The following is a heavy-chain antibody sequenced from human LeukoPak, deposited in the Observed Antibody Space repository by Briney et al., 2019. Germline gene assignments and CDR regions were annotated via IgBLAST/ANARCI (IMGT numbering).Heavy chain of an antibody. CDR1: GGSISSGSYY. CDR3: AREVDIAAAGTTKGSYYYMDV. D-gene: IGHD6-13*01. J-gene: IGHJ6*03. V-gene: IGHV4-61*02. Sequence: ASETLSLTCTVSGGSISSGSYYWSWIRQPAGKGLEWIGRIYTSGSTYYNPSLKSRVTISVDTSKNQFSLKLSSVTAADTAVYYCAREVDIAAAGTTKGSYYYMDVWGKGTTVTDSS. CDR2: IYTSGST.